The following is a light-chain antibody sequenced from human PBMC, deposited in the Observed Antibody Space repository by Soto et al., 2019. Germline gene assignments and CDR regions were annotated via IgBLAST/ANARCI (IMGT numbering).Light chain of an antibody. CDR2: DAS. V-gene: IGKV1-5*01. J-gene: IGKJ5*01. CDR3: QQYNSYSPAIT. CDR1: QSISSW. Sequence: DIQMAQSPSTLFASLGDRVTITCRASQSISSWLAWYQQKPGKAPKLLIYDASSLESGVPSRFSGSGSGTEFTLTISSLQPDDFATYYCQQYNSYSPAITFGQGTRLEIK.